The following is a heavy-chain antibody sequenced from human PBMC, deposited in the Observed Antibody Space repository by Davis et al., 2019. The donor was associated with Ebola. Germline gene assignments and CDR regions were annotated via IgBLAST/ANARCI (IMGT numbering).Heavy chain of an antibody. CDR1: GYTFTSYA. D-gene: IGHD3-16*01. Sequence: AASVKVSCKASGYTFTSYAMNWVRQAPGQGLEWMGWININTGNPTYAQGFTGRFVFSLDTSVSTAYLQITSLKAEDTAVYYCAREDYDGGSRLDPWGQGTLVTVSS. J-gene: IGHJ5*02. V-gene: IGHV7-4-1*02. CDR3: AREDYDGGSRLDP. CDR2: ININTGNP.